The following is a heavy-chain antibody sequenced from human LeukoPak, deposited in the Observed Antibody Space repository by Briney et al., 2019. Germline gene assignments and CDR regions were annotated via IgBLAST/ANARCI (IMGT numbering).Heavy chain of an antibody. CDR2: IWYDGSNK. Sequence: GGSLRLSCEASGFTFDDYGMHWVRQAPGKGLEWVAVIWYDGSNKYYADSVKGRFTISRDNSKNTLYLQMNSLRAEDTAVYYCARGNYDILFWGQGTLVTVSS. CDR3: ARGNYDILF. J-gene: IGHJ4*02. CDR1: GFTFDDYG. V-gene: IGHV3-33*08. D-gene: IGHD3-9*01.